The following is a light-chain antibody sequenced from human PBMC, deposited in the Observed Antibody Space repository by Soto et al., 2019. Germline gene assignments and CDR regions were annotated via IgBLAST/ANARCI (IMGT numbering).Light chain of an antibody. J-gene: IGLJ1*01. CDR2: SND. CDR3: SAWDDSLNGLYV. V-gene: IGLV1-44*01. CDR1: TFNIGCCT. Sequence: QSALTQPPSASGTPGQRVTISCSGSTFNIGCCTVNWYQHLPGTAPKLLIYSNDRRPSGVPERFSGSKSGTSASLAISGLQSEDEADYYCSAWDDSLNGLYVFGTGTKVTVL.